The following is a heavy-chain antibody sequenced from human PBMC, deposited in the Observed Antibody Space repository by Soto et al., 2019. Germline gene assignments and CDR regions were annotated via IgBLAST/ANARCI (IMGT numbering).Heavy chain of an antibody. D-gene: IGHD4-17*01. J-gene: IGHJ5*02. CDR3: AREARSQGWFDP. Sequence: QVQLQESGPGLVKPSETLSLTCTVSGGSVSSGSYYWSWXXQXPGKGLEWIGYIYYSGSTNYNPSLKSRVTISVDTSKNQFSLKLSSVTAADTAVYYCAREARSQGWFDPWGQGTLVTVSS. CDR2: IYYSGST. V-gene: IGHV4-61*01. CDR1: GGSVSSGSYY.